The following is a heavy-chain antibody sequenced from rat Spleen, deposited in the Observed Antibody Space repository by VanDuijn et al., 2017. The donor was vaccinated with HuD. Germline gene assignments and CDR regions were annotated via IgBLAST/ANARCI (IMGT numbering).Heavy chain of an antibody. CDR1: GFSLTSYH. Sequence: QVQLKESGPGLVQPSQTLSLTCTVSGFSLTSYHISWVRQPPGKGLEWMGVIWTGGSTAYNSLLKSRVSISRDTSKSQVFLKMNSLQTEDTATYYCARDYGGYSEDYVMDAWGQGVMVTVSS. J-gene: IGHJ4*01. CDR3: ARDYGGYSEDYVMDA. V-gene: IGHV2-43*01. CDR2: IWTGGST. D-gene: IGHD1-11*01.